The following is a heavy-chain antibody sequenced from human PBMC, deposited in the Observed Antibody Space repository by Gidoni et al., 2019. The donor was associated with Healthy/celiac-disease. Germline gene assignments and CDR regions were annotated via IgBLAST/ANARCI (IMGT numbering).Heavy chain of an antibody. J-gene: IGHJ5*02. CDR1: GYTFTSYA. CDR2: MNPNSGNT. Sequence: QVQLVKSGAEVKKPGASVKVSCKASGYTFTSYAIHWFRQATGQGLEWMGWMNPNSGNTGYAQKFQGRVTMTRNTSISTAYMELSSLRSEDTAVYYCARGYHYYGSGRTQGWFDPWGQGTLVTVSS. V-gene: IGHV1-8*01. D-gene: IGHD3-10*01. CDR3: ARGYHYYGSGRTQGWFDP.